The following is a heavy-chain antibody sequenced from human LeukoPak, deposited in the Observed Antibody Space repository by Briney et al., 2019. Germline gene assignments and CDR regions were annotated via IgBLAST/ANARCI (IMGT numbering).Heavy chain of an antibody. CDR2: ISGSGGST. V-gene: IGHV3-23*01. Sequence: GGSLRLSCAASGFTFSSYAMSWVRQAPGKGLEWVSAISGSGGSTYYADSVKGPFTISRDNSKNTLYLQMNSLRAEDTAVYYCAKTLSYDYVWGSYRYRTPGDLDYWGQGTLVTVSS. D-gene: IGHD3-16*02. CDR3: AKTLSYDYVWGSYRYRTPGDLDY. CDR1: GFTFSSYA. J-gene: IGHJ4*02.